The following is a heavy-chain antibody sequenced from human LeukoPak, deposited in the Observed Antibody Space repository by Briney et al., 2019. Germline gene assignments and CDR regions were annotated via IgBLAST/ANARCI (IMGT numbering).Heavy chain of an antibody. J-gene: IGHJ4*02. CDR1: GFTFSSYE. CDR3: AREIVSAVAGNFDY. V-gene: IGHV3-48*03. Sequence: GGSLRLSCAASGFTFSSYEMNWVRQAPGEGLEWVSYISRSGSTRTYADSVKGRFTISRDNAKNSLYLKMNSLRAEDTAVYYCAREIVSAVAGNFDYWGQGTLVTVSS. D-gene: IGHD6-19*01. CDR2: ISRSGSTR.